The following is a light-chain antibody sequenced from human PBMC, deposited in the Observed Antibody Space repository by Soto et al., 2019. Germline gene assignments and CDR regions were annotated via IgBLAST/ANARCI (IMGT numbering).Light chain of an antibody. CDR2: YNN. CDR1: SSNIGSNY. Sequence: QSVLTQPPSASGTPGQRVTISCSGRSSNIGSNYVYWYQQLPGTAPKLLIYYNNQRPSGVPDRFSGSKSGTSASLAISGLRSEDEADYYCATWDDSLSGYVFGTGTRSPS. CDR3: ATWDDSLSGYV. J-gene: IGLJ1*01. V-gene: IGLV1-47*02.